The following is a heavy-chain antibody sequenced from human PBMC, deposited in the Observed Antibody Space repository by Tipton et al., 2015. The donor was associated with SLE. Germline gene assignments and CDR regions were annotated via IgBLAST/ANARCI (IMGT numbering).Heavy chain of an antibody. CDR1: GGPIGGYY. V-gene: IGHV3-11*04. J-gene: IGHJ3*02. D-gene: IGHD3-10*01. CDR3: ARGGSGSYFLDAFDI. Sequence: SLRLSCTVSGGPIGGYYWSWIRQAPGKGLEWVSYISSSGTTIYYADSVKGRFTISRDNAKNSLYLQMNSLRAEDTAVYYCARGGSGSYFLDAFDIWGQGTMVTVSS. CDR2: ISSSGTTI.